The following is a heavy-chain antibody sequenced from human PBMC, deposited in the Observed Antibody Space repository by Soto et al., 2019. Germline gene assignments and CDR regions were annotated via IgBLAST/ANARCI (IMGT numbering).Heavy chain of an antibody. CDR2: ISGSGGST. CDR1: GFTCSSYA. J-gene: IGHJ5*02. CDR3: AKEGISSSWFQNWFDP. D-gene: IGHD6-13*01. Sequence: EVQLLESGGGLVQPGGSLRLSCAASGFTCSSYAMSWVRQAPGKGLEWVSAISGSGGSTYYADSVKGRFTISRDNSKNTLYLQMNSLRAEDTAVYYCAKEGISSSWFQNWFDPWGQGTLVTVSS. V-gene: IGHV3-23*01.